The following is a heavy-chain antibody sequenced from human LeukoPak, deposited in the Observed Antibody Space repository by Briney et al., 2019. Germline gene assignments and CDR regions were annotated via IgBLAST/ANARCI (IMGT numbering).Heavy chain of an antibody. V-gene: IGHV4-30-4*07. CDR2: IYYTVNT. CDR1: GVSIRSGGYS. Sequence: PSQTLSLTCAVSGVSIRSGGYSWSWIRQPPGKGLEWIGYIYYTVNTYYNPSLKSRVSISVDTSKNQFSLKVNSVTAADTAVYYCARVFPQAGNPAYYHYYMDVWGKGTTVTVSS. D-gene: IGHD3-9*01. J-gene: IGHJ6*03. CDR3: ARVFPQAGNPAYYHYYMDV.